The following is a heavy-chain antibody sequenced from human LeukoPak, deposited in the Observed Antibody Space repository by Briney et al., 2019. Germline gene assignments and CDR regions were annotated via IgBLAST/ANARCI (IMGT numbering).Heavy chain of an antibody. D-gene: IGHD3-10*01. J-gene: IGHJ4*02. V-gene: IGHV3-30*04. CDR2: ISYDGSNK. CDR3: ARSSGSYIFDY. CDR1: GFTFSSYA. Sequence: GRSLRLSCAASGFTFSSYAMHWVRQAPGKGLEWVAVISYDGSNKYYADSVKGRLTISRDNSKNTLYLQMNSLRAEDTAVYYCARSSGSYIFDYWGQGTLVTVSS.